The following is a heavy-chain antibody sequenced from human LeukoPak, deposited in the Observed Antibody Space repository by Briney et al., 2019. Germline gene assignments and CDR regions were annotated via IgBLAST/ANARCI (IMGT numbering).Heavy chain of an antibody. D-gene: IGHD1-26*01. CDR2: IYYSGST. CDR3: ARGQAGATTLFDY. Sequence: SSETLFLTCTVSRGSISSDYWNWIRQPPGKGLEWIGYIYYSGSTNYNPSLKSRVTISVDTSKNQFSLNLRSVTAADTAVYYCARGQAGATTLFDYWGQGTLVTVSS. CDR1: RGSISSDY. V-gene: IGHV4-59*01. J-gene: IGHJ4*02.